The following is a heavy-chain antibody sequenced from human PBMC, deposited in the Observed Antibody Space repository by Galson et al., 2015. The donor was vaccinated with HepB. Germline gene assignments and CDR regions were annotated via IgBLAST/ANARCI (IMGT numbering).Heavy chain of an antibody. CDR1: GYTFTSYY. Sequence: SVKVSCKASGYTFTSYYIHWVRQAPGQDLEWMGIINPSGGDAAYAQTFQGRVTMTSDTSTITAHMELSSLRAEDTAFYYCARDLFPEENFWSGKYMGKWRRDHYNGMDVCGEGTAFTVSS. D-gene: IGHD3-3*01. V-gene: IGHV1-46*01. J-gene: IGHJ6*04. CDR3: ARDLFPEENFWSGKYMGKWRRDHYNGMDV. CDR2: INPSGGDA.